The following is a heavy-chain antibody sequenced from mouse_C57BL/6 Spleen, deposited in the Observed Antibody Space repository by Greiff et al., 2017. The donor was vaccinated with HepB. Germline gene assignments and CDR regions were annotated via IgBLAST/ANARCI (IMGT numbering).Heavy chain of an antibody. CDR2: IDPSDSYT. D-gene: IGHD2-5*01. J-gene: IGHJ2*01. Sequence: VQLQQPGAELVRPGTSVKLSCKASGYTFTSYWMHWVKQRPGQGLEWIGVIDPSDSYTNYNQKLKGKATLTVDTSSSTAYMQLSSLTSEDSAVYYCARFYSNYYVFDYWGQGTTLTVSS. V-gene: IGHV1-59*01. CDR1: GYTFTSYW. CDR3: ARFYSNYYVFDY.